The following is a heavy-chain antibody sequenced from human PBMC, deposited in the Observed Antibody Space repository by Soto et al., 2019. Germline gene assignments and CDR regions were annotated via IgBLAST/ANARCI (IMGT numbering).Heavy chain of an antibody. CDR2: IYYSGST. CDR3: ARRDSSGWYYFDY. J-gene: IGHJ4*02. Sequence: SETLSLPCTVPDVSISSYYWSWILQPPGKGLEWIGYIYYSGSTNYNPSLKSRVTISVDTSKNQFSLKLSSVTAADTSVYYCARRDSSGWYYFDYWGQGTLVTVSS. CDR1: DVSISSYY. V-gene: IGHV4-59*01. D-gene: IGHD6-19*01.